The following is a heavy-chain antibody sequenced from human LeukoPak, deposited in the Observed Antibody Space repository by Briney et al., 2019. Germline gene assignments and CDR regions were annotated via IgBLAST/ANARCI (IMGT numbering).Heavy chain of an antibody. CDR2: ISAYNGNT. CDR3: ARVSCSSTSCYVWDWQQLVHIGNWFDP. CDR1: GYTFTSYG. V-gene: IGHV1-18*01. D-gene: IGHD2-2*01. J-gene: IGHJ5*02. Sequence: ASVKVSCKASGYTFTSYGISWVRQAPGQGLEWMGWISAYNGNTNYAQKLQGRVTMTTGTSTSTAYMELRSLRSDDTAVYYCARVSCSSTSCYVWDWQQLVHIGNWFDPRGQGTLVTVSS.